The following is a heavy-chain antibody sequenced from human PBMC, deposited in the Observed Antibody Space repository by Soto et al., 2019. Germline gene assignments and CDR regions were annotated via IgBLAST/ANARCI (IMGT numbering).Heavy chain of an antibody. CDR3: ARGIQLWWFDP. V-gene: IGHV4-39*01. CDR2: IYYSGST. D-gene: IGHD5-18*01. J-gene: IGHJ5*02. Sequence: SETLSLTCTVSGGSISSSSYYWGWIRQPPGKGLEWIGSIYYSGSTYYNPSLKSRVTISVDTSKHQFSLKLSSVTAADTAVYYCARGIQLWWFDPWGQGTLVTVSS. CDR1: GGSISSSSYY.